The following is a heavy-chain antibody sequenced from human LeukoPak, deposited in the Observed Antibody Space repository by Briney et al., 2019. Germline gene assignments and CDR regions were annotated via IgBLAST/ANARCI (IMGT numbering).Heavy chain of an antibody. Sequence: GGSLRLSCAASGFTFSLYWMTWVRQSPGKGLEWVADINPDGSQRYSVDSLKGRVTISRDNAKNSLFLHLSSLRADDTATYYCVRQMIRFWFDPWGQGTRVTVSS. V-gene: IGHV3-7*03. J-gene: IGHJ5*02. CDR1: GFTFSLYW. CDR2: INPDGSQR. D-gene: IGHD3-16*01. CDR3: VRQMIRFWFDP.